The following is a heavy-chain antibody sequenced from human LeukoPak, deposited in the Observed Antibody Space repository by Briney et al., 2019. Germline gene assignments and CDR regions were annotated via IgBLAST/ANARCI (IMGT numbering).Heavy chain of an antibody. Sequence: GALRLFCAASGFTLSSFAISLVRQASRKGAELVPAICCSCGSTYYADSVKGRFTISRDNSKNTLYLQMNSLRAEDTAVYYCARSLLSGSYYPSFLPFDYWGQGTLVTVSS. CDR3: ARSLLSGSYYPSFLPFDY. V-gene: IGHV3-23*01. CDR1: GFTLSSFA. CDR2: ICCSCGST. J-gene: IGHJ4*02. D-gene: IGHD3-10*01.